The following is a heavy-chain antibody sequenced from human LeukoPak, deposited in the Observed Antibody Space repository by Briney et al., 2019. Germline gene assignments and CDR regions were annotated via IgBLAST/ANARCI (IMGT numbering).Heavy chain of an antibody. J-gene: IGHJ4*02. CDR1: GFTFSSYG. CDR2: ISYDGSNK. D-gene: IGHD4-17*01. CDR3: AKAPEGYGDPLDV. V-gene: IGHV3-30*18. Sequence: GGSLRLSCAASGFTFSSYGMHWVRQAPGKGLEWVAVISYDGSNKYYADSVKGRFTISRDNSKNTLYLQMNSLRAEDTAVYYCAKAPEGYGDPLDVWGQGTLVTVSS.